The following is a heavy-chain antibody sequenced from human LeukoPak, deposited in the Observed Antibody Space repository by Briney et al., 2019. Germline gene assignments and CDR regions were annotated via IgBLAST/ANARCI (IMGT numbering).Heavy chain of an antibody. CDR1: GGSISSYY. CDR3: AGSPSGYYYYYGMDV. J-gene: IGHJ6*02. D-gene: IGHD5-12*01. Sequence: PSETLSLTCTVPGGSISSYYWSWIRQPAGKGLEWIGRIYTSGSTNYNPSLKSRVTMSVDTSKNQFSPKLSSVTAADTAVYYCAGSPSGYYYYYGMDVWGQGTTVTVSS. CDR2: IYTSGST. V-gene: IGHV4-4*07.